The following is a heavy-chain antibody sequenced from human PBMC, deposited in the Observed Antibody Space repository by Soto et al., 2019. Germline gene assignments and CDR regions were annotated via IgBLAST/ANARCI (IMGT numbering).Heavy chain of an antibody. J-gene: IGHJ3*02. CDR3: VRHAHSGSYLDAFDI. Sequence: PSETLSLTCTVSGGSISRSSFYWGWIRQPPGKGLEWIASIYYSGSTYYNPSLQSRFTISVDTSRNQFSLELRTVTAAETALYYCVRHAHSGSYLDAFDIWGQGTMVTVSS. CDR1: GGSISRSSFY. D-gene: IGHD1-26*01. CDR2: IYYSGST. V-gene: IGHV4-39*01.